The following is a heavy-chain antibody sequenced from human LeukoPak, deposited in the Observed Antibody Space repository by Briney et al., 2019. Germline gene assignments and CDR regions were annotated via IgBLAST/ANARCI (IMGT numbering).Heavy chain of an antibody. D-gene: IGHD2-15*01. V-gene: IGHV4-59*01. J-gene: IGHJ4*02. CDR3: ARGAPNCSGGSCYSGVFDY. CDR2: IYYSGST. Sequence: SETLSLTCTVSGGSISSYYWSWIRQPPGKGLEWIGYIYYSGSTNYNPSLKSRVTISVDTSKNQFSLKPSSVTAADTAVYYCARGAPNCSGGSCYSGVFDYWGQGTLVTVSS. CDR1: GGSISSYY.